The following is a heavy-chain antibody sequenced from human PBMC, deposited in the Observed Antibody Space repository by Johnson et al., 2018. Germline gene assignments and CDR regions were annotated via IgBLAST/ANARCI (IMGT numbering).Heavy chain of an antibody. Sequence: VQLVQSGGGLVQPGRSLRLSCAASGFTFDDYAMHWVRQAPGKGLEWVSGISWNSGSIGYADSVKGRFTISRDNAKNTLYLEMNSLRAEDPAVYYCANPTMAPDYYGMDVWGQGTTVTVSS. V-gene: IGHV3-9*01. CDR3: ANPTMAPDYYGMDV. CDR1: GFTFDDYA. D-gene: IGHD5-24*01. CDR2: ISWNSGSI. J-gene: IGHJ6*02.